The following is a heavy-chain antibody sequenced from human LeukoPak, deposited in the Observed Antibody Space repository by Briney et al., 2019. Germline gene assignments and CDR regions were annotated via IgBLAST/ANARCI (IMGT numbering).Heavy chain of an antibody. V-gene: IGHV1-69*13. Sequence: SVKVSCKASGGTFSSYAISWVRQAPGQGLEWMGGIIPIFGTANYAQKFQGRVTITADESTSTAYMELSSLRSEDTAVYYCARGRFLEWLLDYYYYYVDVWGKGTTVTVSS. D-gene: IGHD3-3*01. CDR1: GGTFSSYA. J-gene: IGHJ6*03. CDR2: IIPIFGTA. CDR3: ARGRFLEWLLDYYYYYVDV.